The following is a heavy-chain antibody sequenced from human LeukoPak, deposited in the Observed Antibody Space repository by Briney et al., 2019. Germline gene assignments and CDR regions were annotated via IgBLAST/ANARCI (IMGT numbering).Heavy chain of an antibody. V-gene: IGHV3-9*01. CDR1: GFTFDDYA. D-gene: IGHD2-2*01. CDR3: AKDQNPQNYCSSTSCYSY. CDR2: ISWNSGSI. Sequence: GGSLRLSCAASGFTFDDYAMHWVRQAPGKGLEWVSGISWNSGSIGYADSVKGRFTISRDNVKNSLHLQMNSLRAEDTALYYCAKDQNPQNYCSSTSCYSYWGQGTLVTVSS. J-gene: IGHJ4*02.